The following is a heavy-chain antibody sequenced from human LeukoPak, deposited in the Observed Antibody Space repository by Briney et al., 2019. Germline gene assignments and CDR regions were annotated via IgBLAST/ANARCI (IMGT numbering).Heavy chain of an antibody. CDR2: ISGTSGTR. V-gene: IGHV3-23*01. CDR3: AKQGGTYYYYYMDV. J-gene: IGHJ6*03. D-gene: IGHD1-1*01. Sequence: GGSLRLSCAASGFTFRDSWMSWVRQAPGKGLEWVSGISGTSGTRYYADSVKGRFTISRDNSKNTLYLQMNSLRAEDTAVYYCAKQGGTYYYYYMDVWGRGTTVTVSS. CDR1: GFTFRDSW.